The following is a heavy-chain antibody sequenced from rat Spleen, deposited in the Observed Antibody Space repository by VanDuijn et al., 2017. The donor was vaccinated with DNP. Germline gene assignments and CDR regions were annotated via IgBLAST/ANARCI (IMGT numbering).Heavy chain of an antibody. CDR3: SRHRTIMPYYYVMDA. V-gene: IGHV5-29*01. J-gene: IGHJ4*01. CDR2: ISYDGSGT. D-gene: IGHD1-12*01. Sequence: EVQLVESDGGLVQPGRSLKLSCAASGFTFSGYYMAWVRQALTKGLEWVATISYDGSGTYYRDSVKGRFTISRDNAKSTLYLQMDSLRSEDTATYYCSRHRTIMPYYYVMDAWGQGASVTVSS. CDR1: GFTFSGYY.